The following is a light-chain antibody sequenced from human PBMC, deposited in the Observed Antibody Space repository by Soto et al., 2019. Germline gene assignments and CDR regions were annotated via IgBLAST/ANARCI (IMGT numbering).Light chain of an antibody. Sequence: QSVLTQSPSASASLGASVKLTCTLSSGYSTYAIAWHQQQPEKGPRYLMKIKSDGSHNKGDGIPDRFSGSSSGAERYLTISSLQSEDEADYYCQTWATGIRVFGGGTKLTVL. V-gene: IGLV4-69*01. CDR1: SGYSTYA. CDR3: QTWATGIRV. J-gene: IGLJ3*02. CDR2: IKSDGSH.